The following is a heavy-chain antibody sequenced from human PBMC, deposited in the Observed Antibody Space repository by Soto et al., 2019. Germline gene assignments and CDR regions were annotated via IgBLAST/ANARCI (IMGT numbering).Heavy chain of an antibody. Sequence: PGESLKISCKGSGYSFTSYWIDWVRQMPGKGLEWMGIIYPGDSDTRYSPSFQGQVTISADKSISTAYLQWSSLKASDTAMYYCARGAPYSNFYYYYGMDVWGQGTTVTVSS. D-gene: IGHD4-4*01. J-gene: IGHJ6*02. V-gene: IGHV5-51*01. CDR2: IYPGDSDT. CDR3: ARGAPYSNFYYYYGMDV. CDR1: GYSFTSYW.